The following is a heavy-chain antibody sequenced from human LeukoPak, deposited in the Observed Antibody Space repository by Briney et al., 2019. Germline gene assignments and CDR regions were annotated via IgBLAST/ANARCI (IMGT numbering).Heavy chain of an antibody. CDR1: GGSISSGGYY. CDR2: IYYSGST. J-gene: IGHJ5*02. D-gene: IGHD6-13*01. Sequence: PSQTLSLTCTVSGGSISSGGYYWGWIRQSPGKGLEWIGSIYYSGSTYYNPSLKSRVTISVDTSKNQFSLKVSSVTAADTAVYYCARDIAAARKAEFDPWGQGTLVTVSS. V-gene: IGHV4-39*07. CDR3: ARDIAAARKAEFDP.